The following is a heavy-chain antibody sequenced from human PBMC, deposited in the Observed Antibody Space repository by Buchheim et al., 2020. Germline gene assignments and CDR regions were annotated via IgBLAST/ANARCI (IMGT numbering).Heavy chain of an antibody. CDR3: ARDRPHYYGSGSYLSTYYYYYGMDV. D-gene: IGHD3-10*01. J-gene: IGHJ6*02. CDR1: GFTFSSYS. CDR2: ISSSSSTI. V-gene: IGHV3-48*04. Sequence: EVQLVESGGGLVQPGGSLRLSCAASGFTFSSYSMNWVRQAPGKGLEWVSYISSSSSTIYYADSVKGRFTISRDNAKNSLYLQMNSLRAEDTAVYYCARDRPHYYGSGSYLSTYYYYYGMDVWGQGTT.